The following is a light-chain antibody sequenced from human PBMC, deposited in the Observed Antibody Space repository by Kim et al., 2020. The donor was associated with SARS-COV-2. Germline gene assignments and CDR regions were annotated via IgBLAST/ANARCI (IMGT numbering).Light chain of an antibody. J-gene: IGKJ1*01. Sequence: CPGERAPLSCRASQSVSTNSLAGYKQKPGQAPRLLAYGASSRATGIPDRFSGSGSGTDFTLTISRLEPEDFAVYFCQQYATSPRTFGQGTKVDIK. CDR3: QQYATSPRT. CDR2: GAS. CDR1: QSVSTNS. V-gene: IGKV3-20*01.